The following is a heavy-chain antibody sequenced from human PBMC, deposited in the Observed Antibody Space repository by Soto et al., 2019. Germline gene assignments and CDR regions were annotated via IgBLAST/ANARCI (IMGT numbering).Heavy chain of an antibody. D-gene: IGHD3-10*01. CDR3: ARGSYGSGSYYHTGYYYYGMDV. CDR1: GGSFSGYY. Sequence: SETLSLTCAVYGGSFSGYYWSWIRQPPGKGLEWIGEINHSGSTNYNPSLKSRVTISVDTSKNQFSLKLSSVTAADTAVYYCARGSYGSGSYYHTGYYYYGMDVLGQGTSVT. J-gene: IGHJ6*02. CDR2: INHSGST. V-gene: IGHV4-34*01.